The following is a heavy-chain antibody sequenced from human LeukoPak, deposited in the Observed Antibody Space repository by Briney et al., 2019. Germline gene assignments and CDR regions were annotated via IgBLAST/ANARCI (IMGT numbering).Heavy chain of an antibody. CDR1: GFTVSSNY. CDR2: IYSGGST. CDR3: ARSKYYDFWSGYYIPTYFDY. D-gene: IGHD3-3*01. Sequence: GGSLRLSCAASGFTVSSNYMSWVRQAPGEGLEWVSVIYSGGSTYYADSVKGRFTISRDNSKNTLYLQMNSLRAEDTAVYYCARSKYYDFWSGYYIPTYFDYWGQGTLVTVSS. V-gene: IGHV3-53*01. J-gene: IGHJ4*02.